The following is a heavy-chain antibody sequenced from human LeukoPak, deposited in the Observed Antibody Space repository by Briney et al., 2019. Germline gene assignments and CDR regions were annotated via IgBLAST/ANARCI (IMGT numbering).Heavy chain of an antibody. J-gene: IGHJ4*02. CDR2: MSPNSGDT. D-gene: IGHD1-1*01. Sequence: ASVKVSCKTSGYTFTNLDINWLRQAPGQGLEWMGWMSPNSGDTGYAQKFQGRVSMTRDTSISTAYMELSSLRSEDTAVYYCASNPPNTGDFYYWGLGSLVTVSS. CDR1: GYTFTNLD. V-gene: IGHV1-8*01. CDR3: ASNPPNTGDFYY.